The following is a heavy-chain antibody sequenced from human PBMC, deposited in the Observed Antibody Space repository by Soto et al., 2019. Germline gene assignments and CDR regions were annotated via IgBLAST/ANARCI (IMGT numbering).Heavy chain of an antibody. V-gene: IGHV3-30*03. CDR1: GFTFSSSA. CDR2: ISYEGSTQ. J-gene: IGHJ4*02. D-gene: IGHD5-18*01. CDR3: ARDRAPYGYHDY. Sequence: WVSLRLSCEVSGFTFSSSAMHWVRQAPGKGLEWVAVISYEGSTQYYADSVEGRFTISRDNFKSTLYLEMNSLRSEDTALYYCARDRAPYGYHDYWGKGTLVTVSS.